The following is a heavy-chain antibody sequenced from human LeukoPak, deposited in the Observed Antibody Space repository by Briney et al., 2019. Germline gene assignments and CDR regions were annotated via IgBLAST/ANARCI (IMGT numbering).Heavy chain of an antibody. J-gene: IGHJ4*02. CDR2: IHIDGSIT. CDR3: AREQLVESAADN. Sequence: GGALRLSCAASGFTFSKHWMHWVRQAPGKGLVGVSRIHIDGSITNSADSVKGRFTISRDNAKNTLYLQMNSLRAEDTAVYYCAREQLVESAADNWGQGTLVTVSS. V-gene: IGHV3-74*01. D-gene: IGHD6-6*01. CDR1: GFTFSKHW.